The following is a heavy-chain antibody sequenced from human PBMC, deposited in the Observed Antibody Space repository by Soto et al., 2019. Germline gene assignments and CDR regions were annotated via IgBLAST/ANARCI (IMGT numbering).Heavy chain of an antibody. Sequence: EVQLVESGGGLVQPGGSLRLSCAASGFTFSSYWMHWVRQAPGKGLVWVSRINSDGSSTSYADSVKGRFTISRDYDKNMLYLQMNGLTAEDTAVYYCAREKDYYDSSGYYYVRWFVPWGQGTLVTVSS. CDR2: INSDGSST. J-gene: IGHJ5*02. CDR3: AREKDYYDSSGYYYVRWFVP. CDR1: GFTFSSYW. V-gene: IGHV3-74*01. D-gene: IGHD3-22*01.